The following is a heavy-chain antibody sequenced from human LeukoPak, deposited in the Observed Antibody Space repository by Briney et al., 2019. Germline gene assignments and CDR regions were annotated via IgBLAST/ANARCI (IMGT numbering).Heavy chain of an antibody. CDR1: GGSISSSSYY. CDR3: ASIVGATWDY. V-gene: IGHV4-39*01. J-gene: IGHJ4*02. CDR2: IYYSGST. Sequence: PSETLSLTCTVSGGSISSSSYYWGWIRQPPGKGLEWIGSIYYSGSTYYNPSLKSRVTISVDTSKNQFSLKLSSVTAADTAVYYCASIVGATWDYWGQGTLVTVSS. D-gene: IGHD1-26*01.